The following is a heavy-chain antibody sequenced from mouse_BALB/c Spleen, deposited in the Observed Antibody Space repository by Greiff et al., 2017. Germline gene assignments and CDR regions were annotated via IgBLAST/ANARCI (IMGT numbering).Heavy chain of an antibody. V-gene: IGHV5-6-5*01. CDR1: GFTFSSYA. J-gene: IGHJ2*01. CDR3: ARGALTLDY. Sequence: EVQVVESGGGLVKPGGSLKLSCAASGFTFSSYAMSWVRQTPEKRLEWVASISSGGSTYYPDSVKGRYTISRDNARNIPYLQMSSLRSEDTAMYYCARGALTLDYWGQGTTLTVSS. CDR2: ISSGGST.